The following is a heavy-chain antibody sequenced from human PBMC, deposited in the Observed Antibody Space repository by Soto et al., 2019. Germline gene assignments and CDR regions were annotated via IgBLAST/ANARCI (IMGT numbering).Heavy chain of an antibody. V-gene: IGHV4-34*01. Sequence: SETLSLTCAVYGGSFSGYYWSWIRPPPGKGLEWIGEINHSGSTNYNPSLKSRVTISVDTSKNQFSLKLSSVTAADTAVYYCARAGAKYGYYYYYGMDVWGQGTTVTVSS. CDR2: INHSGST. CDR3: ARAGAKYGYYYYYGMDV. CDR1: GGSFSGYY. J-gene: IGHJ6*02. D-gene: IGHD2-8*01.